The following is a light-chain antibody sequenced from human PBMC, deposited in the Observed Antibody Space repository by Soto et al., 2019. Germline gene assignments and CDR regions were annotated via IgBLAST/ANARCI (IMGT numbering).Light chain of an antibody. Sequence: EIVMTQSPATLSVSPGERATLSCRASQSVSSNLAWYQHRPGQPPRLLIYSASTRATGIPARFSGSGFGTEFTLTISSLQSEDFAFYYCQQSDDWPTWTFGPGTKVEIK. V-gene: IGKV3-15*01. CDR3: QQSDDWPTWT. CDR1: QSVSSN. J-gene: IGKJ1*01. CDR2: SAS.